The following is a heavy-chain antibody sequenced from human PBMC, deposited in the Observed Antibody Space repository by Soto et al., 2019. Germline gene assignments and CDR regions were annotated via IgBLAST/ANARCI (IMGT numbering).Heavy chain of an antibody. CDR2: INHSGST. D-gene: IGHD2-15*01. CDR3: ARGLRNAAST. J-gene: IGHJ3*01. V-gene: IGHV4-34*01. CDR1: GGSFSGYY. Sequence: SETLSLTCAVYGGSFSGYYWSWIRQPPGKGLKWIGDINHSGSTNYNPALKSRVTISLDTSKNKCSLKRSSVTAADTAVYYCARGLRNAASTWGQGTMVTVSS.